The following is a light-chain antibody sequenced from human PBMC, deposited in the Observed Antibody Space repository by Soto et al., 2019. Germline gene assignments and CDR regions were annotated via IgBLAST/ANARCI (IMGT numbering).Light chain of an antibody. V-gene: IGLV2-23*02. CDR1: SSDVGSHNL. J-gene: IGLJ7*01. CDR2: EVS. Sequence: QSAPTQPASVSGSPGQSITISCTGTSSDVGSHNLVSWYQQHPGQAPKLMIYEVSKRPLGVSDRFSASKSGNTASLTISGLQAEDEADYYCCSYGGSRAVFGGGTQLTVL. CDR3: CSYGGSRAV.